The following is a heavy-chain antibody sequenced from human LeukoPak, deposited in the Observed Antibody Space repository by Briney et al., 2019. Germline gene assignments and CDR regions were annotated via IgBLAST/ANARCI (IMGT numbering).Heavy chain of an antibody. CDR2: IKSKTDGGTT. CDR3: TTHVLRFLEWLQGSGYWFDP. Sequence: PGGSLRLSCAASGFTFSNAWMSWVRQAPGKGLEWVGRIKSKTDGGTTDYAAPVKGRFTISRDDSKNTLYLQMNSLKTEDTAVYYCTTHVLRFLEWLQGSGYWFDPWGQGTLVTVSS. V-gene: IGHV3-15*01. CDR1: GFTFSNAW. D-gene: IGHD3-3*01. J-gene: IGHJ5*02.